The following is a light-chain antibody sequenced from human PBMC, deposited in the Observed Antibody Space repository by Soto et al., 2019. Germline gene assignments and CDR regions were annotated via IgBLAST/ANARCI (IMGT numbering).Light chain of an antibody. V-gene: IGKV1-5*03. J-gene: IGKJ4*01. CDR2: KAS. CDR1: QSISSW. CDR3: QQNNSYRLT. Sequence: DFQMTQSPFPLSASVGDRVTITCRASQSISSWLAWYQQKPWKAPKLLIYKASSVESGVPSRFSGSGSGTEFTLTSSMLQPDDLVTYCWQQNNSYRLTFGGGTKVDI.